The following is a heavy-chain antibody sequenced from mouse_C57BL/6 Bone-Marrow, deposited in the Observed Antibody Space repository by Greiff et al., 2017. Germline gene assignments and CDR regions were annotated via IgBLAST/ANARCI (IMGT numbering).Heavy chain of an antibody. Sequence: QVQLKESGAELARPGASVKLSCKASGYTFTSYGISWVKQRTGQGLEWIGEIYPRSGNTYYNEKFKGKATLTADKSSSTAYMELRSLTSEDSAVYFCTREAITTVVATDWYCDVWGTGTTVTVSS. CDR1: GYTFTSYG. J-gene: IGHJ1*03. CDR3: TREAITTVVATDWYCDV. CDR2: IYPRSGNT. V-gene: IGHV1-81*01. D-gene: IGHD1-1*01.